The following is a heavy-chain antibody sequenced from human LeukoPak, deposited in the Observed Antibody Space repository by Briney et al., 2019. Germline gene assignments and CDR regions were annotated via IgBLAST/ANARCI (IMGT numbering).Heavy chain of an antibody. Sequence: GGSLRLSCAASGFTFSSYSMNWVRQAPGKGLEWVSYISSSSSTIYYADSVKGRFTISRGNAKNSLYLQMNSLRAEDTAVYYCARDRAYYYGSGSSSPFDYWGQGTLVTVSS. CDR1: GFTFSSYS. CDR2: ISSSSSTI. D-gene: IGHD3-10*01. J-gene: IGHJ4*02. V-gene: IGHV3-48*04. CDR3: ARDRAYYYGSGSSSPFDY.